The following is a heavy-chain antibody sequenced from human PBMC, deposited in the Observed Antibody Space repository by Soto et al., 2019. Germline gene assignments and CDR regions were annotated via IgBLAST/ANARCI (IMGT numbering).Heavy chain of an antibody. J-gene: IGHJ4*02. CDR2: ISYDGSNK. CDR1: GFTFSSYA. D-gene: IGHD6-19*01. CDR3: ARDLIAVAAYFDY. V-gene: IGHV3-30-3*01. Sequence: QVPLVESGGGVVQPGRSLRLSCAASGFTFSSYAMHWVRQAPGKGLEWVAVISYDGSNKYYADSVKGRFTISRDNSKNTLYLQMNSLRAEDTAVYYCARDLIAVAAYFDYWGQGTLVTVSS.